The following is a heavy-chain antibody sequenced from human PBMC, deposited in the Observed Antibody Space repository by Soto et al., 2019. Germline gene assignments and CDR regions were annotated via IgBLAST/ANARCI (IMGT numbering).Heavy chain of an antibody. Sequence: QVQLVESGGGLVKPGGSLRLSCAASGFTFSDYYMSWIRQAPGKGLEWVSYISSSSSYTNYADSVKGRFTISRDNAKNSLYLQMNSLRAEDTAVYYCARVIVGATYRWFDSWGQGTLVTVSS. CDR3: ARVIVGATYRWFDS. D-gene: IGHD1-26*01. V-gene: IGHV3-11*05. CDR2: ISSSSSYT. J-gene: IGHJ5*01. CDR1: GFTFSDYY.